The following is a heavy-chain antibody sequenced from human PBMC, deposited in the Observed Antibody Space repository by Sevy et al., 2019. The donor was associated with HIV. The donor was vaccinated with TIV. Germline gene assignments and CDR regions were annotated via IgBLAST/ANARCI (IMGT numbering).Heavy chain of an antibody. CDR2: VYYIGGT. Sequence: SETLSLTCTVSGGSITSLYWNWIRQPPGKGLEWIGYVYYIGGTNYNPSLKNRVTISVDRTKNQFSFKLTSVTAADTAVYYCARRNDFAIWGQGTMVTVSS. J-gene: IGHJ3*02. CDR3: ARRNDFAI. V-gene: IGHV4-59*08. CDR1: GGSITSLY.